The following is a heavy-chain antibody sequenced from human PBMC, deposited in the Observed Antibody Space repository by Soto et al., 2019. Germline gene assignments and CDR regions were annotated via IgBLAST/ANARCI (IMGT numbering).Heavy chain of an antibody. CDR1: GFRVRDYE. Sequence: EVQLVESGGGLVQPGGSLRLSCGASGFRVRDYEMDWVRQAPGKGLEWVAYITTSGRPMYNQDSVKGRFTVSRDNAKNSLYLEMNSLRAEDTAVYFCVKEKSVMYSGYDAFDVWGPGTMVTVS. CDR2: ITTSGRPM. J-gene: IGHJ3*01. CDR3: VKEKSVMYSGYDAFDV. V-gene: IGHV3-48*03. D-gene: IGHD5-12*01.